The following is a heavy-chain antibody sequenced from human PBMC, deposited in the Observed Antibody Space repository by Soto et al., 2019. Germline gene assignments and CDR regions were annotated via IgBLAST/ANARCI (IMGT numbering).Heavy chain of an antibody. D-gene: IGHD3-9*01. Sequence: SETLSLTCTVSGGSISSGGYYWSWIRQHPGKGLEWIGYIYYSGSTYYNPSLKSRVTISIDTSKNQFSLKLSSVTAADTAVYYCARQRTYYDILTGNFDYWGQGTLVTVSS. CDR1: GGSISSGGYY. CDR2: IYYSGST. J-gene: IGHJ4*02. CDR3: ARQRTYYDILTGNFDY. V-gene: IGHV4-39*01.